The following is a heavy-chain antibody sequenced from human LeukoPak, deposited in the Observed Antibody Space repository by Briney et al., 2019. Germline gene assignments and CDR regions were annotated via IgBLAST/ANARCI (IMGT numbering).Heavy chain of an antibody. D-gene: IGHD3-10*01. CDR2: INHSGST. V-gene: IGHV4-34*01. Sequence: SETLSLTCAVYGGSFSGYYWSWIRQPPGKGLEWIGEINHSGSTNYIPSLESRVTLSVDTSKNQFSLNLSSVTAADTAVYYCARFPAAGAFDYWGQGTLVTVSS. CDR1: GGSFSGYY. J-gene: IGHJ4*02. CDR3: ARFPAAGAFDY.